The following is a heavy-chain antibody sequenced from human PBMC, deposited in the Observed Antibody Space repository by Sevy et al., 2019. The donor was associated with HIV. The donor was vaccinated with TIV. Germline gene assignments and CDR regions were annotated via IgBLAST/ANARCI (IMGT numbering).Heavy chain of an antibody. D-gene: IGHD2-2*01. CDR2: ISNDGSNE. CDR3: ARESLLGQLLCGGFDY. CDR1: GFTVSSYA. Sequence: GGSLRLSCAASGFTVSSYAMHWVRQAPGKGLEWVAVISNDGSNEYYADSVKGRLTISRDNSKNTLYLQMNSLRAEDTAVYYCARESLLGQLLCGGFDYWGQGTLVTVSS. J-gene: IGHJ4*02. V-gene: IGHV3-30-3*01.